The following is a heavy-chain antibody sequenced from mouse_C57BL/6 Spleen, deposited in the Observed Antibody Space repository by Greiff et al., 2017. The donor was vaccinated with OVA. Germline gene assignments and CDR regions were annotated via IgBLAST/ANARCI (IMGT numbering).Heavy chain of an antibody. Sequence: VQLQPPWTELVKPGASVKLSCKASGYTFTSYWMHWVTQRPGQGLEWIGNINPSNGGTNYNEKFKSKATLTVDKSSSTAYMQLSRLTSEDSAVYYCVYEGYTWLAYWGQGTLVTVSA. CDR2: INPSNGGT. V-gene: IGHV1-53*01. CDR1: GYTFTSYW. D-gene: IGHD2-3*01. J-gene: IGHJ3*01. CDR3: VYEGYTWLAY.